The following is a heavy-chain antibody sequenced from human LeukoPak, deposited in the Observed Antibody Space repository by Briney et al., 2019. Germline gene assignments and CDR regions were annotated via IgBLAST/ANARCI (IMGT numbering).Heavy chain of an antibody. D-gene: IGHD3-22*01. CDR3: AKAVKGVVPWY. V-gene: IGHV3-23*01. CDR2: ISGSGGST. J-gene: IGHJ4*02. CDR1: GFTFSSYA. Sequence: GGSLRLSCEASGFTFSSYAMSWVRQAPGKGLEWVSAISGSGGSTYYADPVKGRFTISRDNSKNTLYLQMNSLRAEDTAVYYCAKAVKGVVPWYWGQGTLVTVSS.